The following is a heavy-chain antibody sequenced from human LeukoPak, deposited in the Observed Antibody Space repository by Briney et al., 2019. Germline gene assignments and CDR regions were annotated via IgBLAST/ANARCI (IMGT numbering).Heavy chain of an antibody. CDR1: GFTFDDYA. CDR2: ISWNSGSI. Sequence: GRSLRLSCAASGFTFDDYAMHWVRHAPGKGLEWVSGISWNSGSIGYADSVKGRFTISRDNAKNSLYLQMNSLRAEDTALYYCAKDNSRGSGSYYNMRTYYFDYWGQGTLVTVSS. J-gene: IGHJ4*02. D-gene: IGHD3-10*01. V-gene: IGHV3-9*01. CDR3: AKDNSRGSGSYYNMRTYYFDY.